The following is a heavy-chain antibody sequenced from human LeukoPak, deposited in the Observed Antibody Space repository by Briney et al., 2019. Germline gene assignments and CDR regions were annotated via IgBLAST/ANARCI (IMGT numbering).Heavy chain of an antibody. CDR2: IYTSGST. CDR3: ARRLTMVRYYYYYYYMDV. Sequence: SETLSLTCTVSGGSISSYYWSWIRQPAGKGLEWIGRIYTSGSTNYNPSLKSRVTMSVDTSKNQFSLKLSSVTAADTAVYYCARRLTMVRYYYYYYYMDVWGKGTTVTISS. CDR1: GGSISSYY. J-gene: IGHJ6*03. V-gene: IGHV4-4*07. D-gene: IGHD3-10*01.